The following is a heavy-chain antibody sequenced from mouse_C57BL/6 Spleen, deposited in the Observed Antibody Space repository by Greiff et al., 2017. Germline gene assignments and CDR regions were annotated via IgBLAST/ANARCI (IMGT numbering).Heavy chain of an antibody. CDR2: ISSGSSTI. CDR3: ARPSDGYFDY. Sequence: DVQLVESGGGLVKPGGSLKLSCAASGFTFSDYGMHWVRQAPEKGLEWVAYISSGSSTIYYADTVKGRFTISRDNAKNTLFLQMTSLRSEDTAMYYCARPSDGYFDYWGQGTTLTVSS. D-gene: IGHD2-3*01. CDR1: GFTFSDYG. V-gene: IGHV5-17*01. J-gene: IGHJ2*01.